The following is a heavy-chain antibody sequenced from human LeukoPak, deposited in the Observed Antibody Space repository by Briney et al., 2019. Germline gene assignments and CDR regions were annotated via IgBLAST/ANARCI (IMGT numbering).Heavy chain of an antibody. CDR1: GGTFSSYA. CDR3: ANYSMVTGYFDY. V-gene: IGHV1-69*01. D-gene: IGHD5-18*01. CDR2: IIPIFGTA. J-gene: IGHJ4*02. Sequence: SVKVSRKASGGTFSSYAISWVRQAPGQGLEWMGGIIPIFGTANYAQKFQGRVTITADESTSTAYMELSSLRSEDTAVYYCANYSMVTGYFDYWGQGTLVTVSS.